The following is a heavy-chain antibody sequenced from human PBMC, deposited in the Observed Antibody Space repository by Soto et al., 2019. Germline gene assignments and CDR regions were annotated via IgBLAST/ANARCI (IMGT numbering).Heavy chain of an antibody. CDR2: ITSSGSNT. Sequence: EVQLLESGGDLVQRGGSLRLSCAASGFTFCGYGMSWVREAPGTGLEWVSSITSSGSNTYCVDSVKGRFTISRDNSKNTLYLQMNSLTVEDTAVYYCAKEQGRVAAALDYWGQGTLVTVSS. V-gene: IGHV3-23*01. J-gene: IGHJ4*02. CDR3: AKEQGRVAAALDY. D-gene: IGHD6-13*01. CDR1: GFTFCGYG.